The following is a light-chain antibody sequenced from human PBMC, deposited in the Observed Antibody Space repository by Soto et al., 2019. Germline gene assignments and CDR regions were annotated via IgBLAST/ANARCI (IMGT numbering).Light chain of an antibody. V-gene: IGLV2-14*01. CDR1: NSDIGGFNY. J-gene: IGLJ2*01. CDR2: EVS. CDR3: ASYTSRRIPVV. Sequence: QSALTQPASVSGSPGQSITISCTGTNSDIGGFNYVSWYRQHPGEAPKLMIYEVSNRPSGVSTRFSGSKSGNTASLTISGLQTEDEADYYCASYTSRRIPVVFGGGTKLTVL.